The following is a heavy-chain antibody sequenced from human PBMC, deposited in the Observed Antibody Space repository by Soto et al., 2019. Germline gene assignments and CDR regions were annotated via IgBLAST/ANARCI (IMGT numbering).Heavy chain of an antibody. J-gene: IGHJ5*02. Sequence: EVQLVESGGALGKPGGSLRPSAPASGLTFSTYTMNWVGRAPGKGWEGVSSISSGSIYIYYADSVKGRFTISRDNAKNSLYLQMNSLRVAYTAGYYCASDDYYEHRRFDPWGQGTLVTVSS. D-gene: IGHD3-22*01. CDR2: ISSGSIYI. CDR1: GLTFSTYT. CDR3: ASDDYYEHRRFDP. V-gene: IGHV3-21*01.